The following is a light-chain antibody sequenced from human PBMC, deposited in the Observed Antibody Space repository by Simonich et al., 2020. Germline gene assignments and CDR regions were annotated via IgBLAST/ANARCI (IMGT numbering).Light chain of an antibody. CDR2: EDN. CDR3: SSYTSSSTLV. J-gene: IGLJ2*01. CDR1: SGSIASNY. Sequence: NFMLTQPHSVSESPGKTVTISCTRSSGSIASNYVQWYQQRPGRAPTTVISEDNQRPSGVPDRFSGSIDSSSNSASLTISGLKTEDEADYYCSSYTSSSTLVFGGGTKLTVL. V-gene: IGLV6-57*03.